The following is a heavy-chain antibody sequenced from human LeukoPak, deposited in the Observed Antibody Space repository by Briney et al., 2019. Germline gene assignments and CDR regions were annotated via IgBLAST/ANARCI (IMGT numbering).Heavy chain of an antibody. J-gene: IGHJ4*02. D-gene: IGHD3-16*01. Sequence: ASVKVSCKASGYTFTGYYMHWVRQAPGQGLEWMGWISAYNGNTNYAQKLQGRVTMTTDTSTSTAYMELRGLRSDDTAVYYCARGRAYHYDYWGQGTLVTVSS. CDR1: GYTFTGYY. CDR3: ARGRAYHYDY. CDR2: ISAYNGNT. V-gene: IGHV1-18*04.